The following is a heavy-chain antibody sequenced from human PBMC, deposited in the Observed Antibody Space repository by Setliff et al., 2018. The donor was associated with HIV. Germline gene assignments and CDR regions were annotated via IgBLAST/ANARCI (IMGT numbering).Heavy chain of an antibody. V-gene: IGHV4-31*03. CDR3: ATSPAGEILGSRPFYFDY. D-gene: IGHD3-10*01. J-gene: IGHJ4*02. CDR2: IYYSGST. CDR1: GDSINSGNYY. Sequence: PSETLSLPCTVSGDSINSGNYYWSWIRQHPGKGLEWIGYIYYSGSTYYGPSLKSRVTISEDTSKNQFSLKMRSVTAADTAVYYCATSPAGEILGSRPFYFDYWGQGTLVTVSS.